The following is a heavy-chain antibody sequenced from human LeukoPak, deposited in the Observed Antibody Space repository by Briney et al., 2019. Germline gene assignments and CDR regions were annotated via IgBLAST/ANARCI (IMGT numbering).Heavy chain of an antibody. CDR1: GFTFSSYG. CDR2: IRYDGSNK. Sequence: GGSLRLSRAASGFTFSSYGMHWVRQAPGKGLEWVAFIRYDGSNKYYADSVKGRFTISRDNSKNTLYLQMNSLRAEDTAVYYCAKTDIVVVPGGFYYYYYMDVWGKGTTVTVSS. D-gene: IGHD2-2*01. CDR3: AKTDIVVVPGGFYYYYYMDV. J-gene: IGHJ6*03. V-gene: IGHV3-30*02.